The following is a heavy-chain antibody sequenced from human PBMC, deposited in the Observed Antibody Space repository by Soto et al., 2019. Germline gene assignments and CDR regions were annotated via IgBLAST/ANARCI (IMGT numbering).Heavy chain of an antibody. J-gene: IGHJ4*02. CDR3: AKDRLAKWLGYFDY. Sequence: GGSLRLSCAASGFTFSIYAMSWVRQAPGKGLEWVSSISHSGESTFYADSLKGRFTISRDNAKNTLYLQMNSLRAEDTAVYYCAKDRLAKWLGYFDYWGRGTLVTVSS. CDR2: ISHSGEST. V-gene: IGHV3-23*01. D-gene: IGHD6-19*01. CDR1: GFTFSIYA.